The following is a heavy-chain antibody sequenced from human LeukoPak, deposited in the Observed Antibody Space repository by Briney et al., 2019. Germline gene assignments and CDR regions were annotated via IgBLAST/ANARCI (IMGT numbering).Heavy chain of an antibody. D-gene: IGHD3-3*01. J-gene: IGHJ6*04. CDR2: INTDGSST. CDR1: GFTFSSYW. CDR3: ARAEMSLRSLDV. Sequence: GGSLRLSCAASGFTFSSYWMHWVRQAPGKGLVWVSRINTDGSSTSYADSVKGRFTISRDNAKNTLYLQMNSLRAEDTAVYYCARAEMSLRSLDVWGKGTTVTVSS. V-gene: IGHV3-74*01.